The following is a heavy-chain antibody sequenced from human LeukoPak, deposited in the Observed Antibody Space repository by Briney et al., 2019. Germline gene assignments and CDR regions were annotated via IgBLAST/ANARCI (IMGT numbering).Heavy chain of an antibody. CDR1: VYPFTTYA. Sequence: ASGKLCRKASVYPFTTYAMNMVRHAPAQGLEWMGWINTNTGNPTYAQSFTGRFVCSLDTSVSTAYLQISSLKAEDTAVYYCARDTVVVPGKNWFDPWGQGTLVTVSS. CDR3: ARDTVVVPGKNWFDP. CDR2: INTNTGNP. V-gene: IGHV7-4-1*02. J-gene: IGHJ5*02. D-gene: IGHD2-2*01.